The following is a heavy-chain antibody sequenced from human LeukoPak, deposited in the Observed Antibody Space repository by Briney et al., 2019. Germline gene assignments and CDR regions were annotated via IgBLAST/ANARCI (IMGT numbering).Heavy chain of an antibody. J-gene: IGHJ3*01. V-gene: IGHV3-23*01. D-gene: IGHD5-24*01. Sequence: GGSLRLSCAASGFTFSVAAMTWVRQAPGKGLEWVSLIGASGESTYYADSVKGRFTISRDNSKNTLSLQMNSLRVEDTAMYFCARDIQLSTWGLGTMVTVSS. CDR3: ARDIQLST. CDR2: IGASGEST. CDR1: GFTFSVAA.